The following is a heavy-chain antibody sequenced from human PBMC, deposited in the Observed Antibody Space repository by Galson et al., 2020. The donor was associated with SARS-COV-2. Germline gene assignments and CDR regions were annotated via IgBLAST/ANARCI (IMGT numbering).Heavy chain of an antibody. D-gene: IGHD1-1*01. Sequence: GGSLRLSCAASGFTFSSYGMHWVRQAPGKGLEWVAVISNDGNNYYYADSVKGRFTISRDNSKNMLYLQLNSLGAEDTALYYCAKRQLGYPMGNYMDVWGKGTTVTVSS. CDR2: ISNDGNNY. CDR3: AKRQLGYPMGNYMDV. CDR1: GFTFSSYG. V-gene: IGHV3-30*18. J-gene: IGHJ6*03.